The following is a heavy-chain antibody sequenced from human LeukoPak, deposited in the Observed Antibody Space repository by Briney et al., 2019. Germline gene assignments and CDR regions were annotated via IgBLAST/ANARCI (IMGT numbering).Heavy chain of an antibody. CDR1: GGSISSYY. CDR3: ARAGGVDTAMDANFDY. CDR2: IYYNGGT. D-gene: IGHD5-18*01. J-gene: IGHJ4*02. V-gene: IGHV4-59*01. Sequence: SETLSLTCTVSGGSISSYYWSWIRQPPGKGLEWIGYIYYNGGTNYNPSLRSRVTISVDTSKNHFSLRLSSVAAADTAMYYCARAGGVDTAMDANFDYWGQGTLVTVSS.